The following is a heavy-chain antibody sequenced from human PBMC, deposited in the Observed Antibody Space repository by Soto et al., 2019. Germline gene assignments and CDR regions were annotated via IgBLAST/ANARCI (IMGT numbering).Heavy chain of an antibody. Sequence: QVQLVQSGAEVKKPGSSVKVSCKASGGTFNRYAISWVRQAPGQGLEWMGGIIPIFGIGNDAQRFQGRVMITADVSTGTAYMEVSSLRSEDTGVYYCARSAITLFGVVSIPPHYCSEMDVWGQGTTVTVSS. CDR3: ARSAITLFGVVSIPPHYCSEMDV. V-gene: IGHV1-69*01. CDR1: GGTFNRYA. CDR2: IIPIFGIG. J-gene: IGHJ6*02. D-gene: IGHD3-3*01.